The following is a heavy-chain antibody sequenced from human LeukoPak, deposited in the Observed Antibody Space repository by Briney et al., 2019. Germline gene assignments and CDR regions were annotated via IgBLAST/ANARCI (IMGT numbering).Heavy chain of an antibody. D-gene: IGHD1-26*01. CDR2: ISAYNGNT. J-gene: IGHJ6*03. Sequence: ASVKVSCKASGGTFSSYAFSWVRQAPGQGLERMGWISAYNGNTNYAQKLQGRVTMTTDTSTSTAYMELRSLRSDDTAVYYCARVEGGHYYYYYYMDVWGKGTTVTVSS. CDR1: GGTFSSYA. CDR3: ARVEGGHYYYYYYMDV. V-gene: IGHV1-18*01.